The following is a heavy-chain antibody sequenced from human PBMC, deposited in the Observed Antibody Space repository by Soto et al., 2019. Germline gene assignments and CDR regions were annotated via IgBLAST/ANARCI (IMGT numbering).Heavy chain of an antibody. Sequence: GGSLRLSCAASGFTLSNYWMIWVRQAPGKGLEWVANINKDGSQKNYVDSVKGRFTIARDDGQNSLSLQINSLRVEDTAVYYCVRELGLAYWGQGALVTVS. CDR1: GFTLSNYW. D-gene: IGHD7-27*01. CDR2: INKDGSQK. CDR3: VRELGLAY. V-gene: IGHV3-7*03. J-gene: IGHJ4*02.